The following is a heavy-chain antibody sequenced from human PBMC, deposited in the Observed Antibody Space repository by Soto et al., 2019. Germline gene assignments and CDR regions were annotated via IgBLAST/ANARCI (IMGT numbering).Heavy chain of an antibody. CDR3: VVQGGGGLFPFNG. J-gene: IGHJ4*02. CDR1: GFSLSSSGVG. Sequence: SGPTLVNPTQSLTLACTFSGFSLSSSGVGVGWVRQPPGKTLEWLALIYWGDDKRFSPSLKNRLSITRDTSKNQVVITMTDMDPKNTPTFFLVVQGGGGLFPFNGGGQETLFTVSS. D-gene: IGHD2-15*01. V-gene: IGHV2-5*02. CDR2: IYWGDDK.